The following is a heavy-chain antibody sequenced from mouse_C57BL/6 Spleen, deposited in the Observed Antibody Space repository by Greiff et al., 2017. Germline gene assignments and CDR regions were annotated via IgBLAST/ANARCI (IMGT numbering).Heavy chain of an antibody. CDR1: GYTFTSYW. CDR2: IDPSDSET. J-gene: IGHJ2*01. V-gene: IGHV1-52*01. CDR3: ARVGNYDGFDY. D-gene: IGHD2-4*01. Sequence: QVQLQQPGAELVRPGSSVKLSCKASGYTFTSYWMHWVKQRPIQGLEWIGNIDPSDSETHYNQKFKDKATLTVDKSSSTAYMQLSSLTSEDSAVYYGARVGNYDGFDYWGQGTTLTVSS.